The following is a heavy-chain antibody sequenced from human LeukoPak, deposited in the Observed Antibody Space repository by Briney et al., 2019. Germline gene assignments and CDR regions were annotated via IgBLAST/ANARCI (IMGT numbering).Heavy chain of an antibody. D-gene: IGHD4-23*01. CDR2: ISNDGRST. CDR3: GGGRWSTVVTGDFDY. CDR1: GFTFSCYW. J-gene: IGHJ4*02. V-gene: IGHV3-74*01. Sequence: GGSLIPCWVSAGFTFSCYWMHWVRQAPGKGLVLVSRISNDGRSTNYAASEKARFTIARDNAKTTLYLEMNSLTSEHTAVYYCGGGRWSTVVTGDFDYWGQGTLVTVSS.